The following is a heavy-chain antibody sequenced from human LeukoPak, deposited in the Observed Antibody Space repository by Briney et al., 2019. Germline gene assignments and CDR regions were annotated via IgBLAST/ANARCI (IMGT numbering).Heavy chain of an antibody. V-gene: IGHV4-31*03. CDR3: ARQQLAKTATFDY. CDR2: IYYSGST. Sequence: SETLSLTCTVSGGSISSGGYYWRWIRQHPGKGLEWIGYIYYSGSTYYNPSLKSRVTISVDTSKNQFSLKLSSVTAADTAVYYCARQQLAKTATFDYWGQGTLVTVSS. D-gene: IGHD6-13*01. CDR1: GGSISSGGYY. J-gene: IGHJ4*02.